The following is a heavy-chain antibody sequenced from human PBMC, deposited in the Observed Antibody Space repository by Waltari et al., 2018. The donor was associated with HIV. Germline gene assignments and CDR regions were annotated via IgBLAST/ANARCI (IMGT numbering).Heavy chain of an antibody. Sequence: QVQLAESGGGVVQPGRSLRLSCVASGFIFNKFGMHWVRQKPGKGLVWVAAIWYDGGNEYYADSVNGLFTISRDNLKTSLYLLMNILCAEDSAVYYCARYWTITASTRVDFWGLCSLVTFSS. D-gene: IGHD1-20*01. J-gene: IGHJ4*01. CDR1: GFIFNKFG. V-gene: IGHV3-33*01. CDR3: ARYWTITASTRVDF. CDR2: IWYDGGNE.